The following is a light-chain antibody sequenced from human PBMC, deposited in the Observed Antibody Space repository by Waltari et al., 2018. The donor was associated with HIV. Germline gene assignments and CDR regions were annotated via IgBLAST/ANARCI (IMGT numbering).Light chain of an antibody. CDR3: QQYSNTPLT. V-gene: IGKV4-1*01. Sequence: DIVMTQSLDLVAVPLGERATIGCYSSQTVLDIYNNKNYLAWYQQKSGQPPRLLIHWASTRESGVPDRFSGSGSGTDFTLTINSLQPEDVAIYYCQQYSNTPLTFGGGTIVEIK. J-gene: IGKJ4*02. CDR1: QTVLDIYNNKNY. CDR2: WAS.